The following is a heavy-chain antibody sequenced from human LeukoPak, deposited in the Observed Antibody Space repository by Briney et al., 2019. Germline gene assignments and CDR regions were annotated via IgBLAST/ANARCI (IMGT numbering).Heavy chain of an antibody. CDR3: ARDPPGHDYGDP. J-gene: IGHJ5*02. V-gene: IGHV1-2*02. D-gene: IGHD4-17*01. Sequence: ASVKVSCKASGYTFTGYYMHWVRQAPGQGLEWMGWINPNSGGTNYAQKFQGRVTMTRDTSISTAYMELSRLRSDDTAVYYRARDPPGHDYGDPWGQGTLVTVSS. CDR2: INPNSGGT. CDR1: GYTFTGYY.